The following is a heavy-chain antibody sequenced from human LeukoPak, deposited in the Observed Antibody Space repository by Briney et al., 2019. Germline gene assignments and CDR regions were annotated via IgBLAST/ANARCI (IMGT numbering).Heavy chain of an antibody. CDR3: ARGYTTGAAAHHDPSRDWFDP. D-gene: IGHD6-13*01. CDR1: GYSISSGYY. J-gene: IGHJ5*02. Sequence: SETLSLTCTVSGYSISSGYYWGWIRQPPGKGLEWIGSIYHSGSTYYNPSLKSRVTISVDTSKNQFSLKLSSVTAADTAVYYCARGYTTGAAAHHDPSRDWFDPWGQGTLVTVSS. CDR2: IYHSGST. V-gene: IGHV4-38-2*02.